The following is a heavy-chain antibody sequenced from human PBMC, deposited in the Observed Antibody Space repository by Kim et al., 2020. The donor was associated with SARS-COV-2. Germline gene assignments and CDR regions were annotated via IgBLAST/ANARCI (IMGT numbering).Heavy chain of an antibody. CDR3: ARARGARYNWKYLGY. V-gene: IGHV4-34*01. CDR2: INHSGST. J-gene: IGHJ4*02. Sequence: SETLSLTCAVYGGSFSGYYWSWIRQPPGKGLEWIGEINHSGSTNYNPSLKSRVTISVDTSKNQFSLKLSTVTAADTAVYYCARARGARYNWKYLGYWGQGTLVTVSS. CDR1: GGSFSGYY. D-gene: IGHD1-20*01.